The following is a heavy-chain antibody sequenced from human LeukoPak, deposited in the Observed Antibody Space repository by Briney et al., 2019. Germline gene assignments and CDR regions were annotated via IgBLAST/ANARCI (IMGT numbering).Heavy chain of an antibody. J-gene: IGHJ2*01. V-gene: IGHV3-11*04. D-gene: IGHD2-2*01. Sequence: GGSLRLSCAASGFTFSDYYMSWIRQAPGKGLEWVSYISSSSSTIYYADSVKGRFTISRDNAKNSLYLQMNSLRAEDTAVYYCARDLGYCSSTSCYASWYFDLWGRGTLVTVSS. CDR3: ARDLGYCSSTSCYASWYFDL. CDR1: GFTFSDYY. CDR2: ISSSSSTI.